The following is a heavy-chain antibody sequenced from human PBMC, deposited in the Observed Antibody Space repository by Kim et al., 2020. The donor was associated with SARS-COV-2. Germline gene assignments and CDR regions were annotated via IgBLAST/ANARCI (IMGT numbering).Heavy chain of an antibody. D-gene: IGHD3-9*01. J-gene: IGHJ6*02. CDR3: AREVLRYFDWLPDRYYYYGMDV. V-gene: IGHV1-18*04. Sequence: ASVKVSCKASGYTFTSYGISWVRQAPGQGLEWMGWISAYNGNTNYAQKLQGRVTMTTDTSTSTAYMELRSLRSDDTAVYYCAREVLRYFDWLPDRYYYYGMDVWGQGTTVTVSS. CDR2: ISAYNGNT. CDR1: GYTFTSYG.